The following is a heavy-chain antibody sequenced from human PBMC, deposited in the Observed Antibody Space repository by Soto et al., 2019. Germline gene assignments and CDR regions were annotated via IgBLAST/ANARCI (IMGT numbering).Heavy chain of an antibody. CDR3: ARGDQYDFWSGQTYFFDY. V-gene: IGHV1-69*01. CDR2: IIPIFGTA. CDR1: GGTFSSYA. J-gene: IGHJ4*02. D-gene: IGHD3-3*01. Sequence: QVQLVQSGAEVKKPGSSVRVSCKASGGTFSSYAINWVRQAPGQGLEWMGRIIPIFGTANYAQKFQGRVTITADESSSTVSMELSSLRSEDTAVYYCARGDQYDFWSGQTYFFDYWGQGTLVTVSS.